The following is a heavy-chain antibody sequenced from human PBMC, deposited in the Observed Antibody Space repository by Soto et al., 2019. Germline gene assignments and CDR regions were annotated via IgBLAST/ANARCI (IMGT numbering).Heavy chain of an antibody. Sequence: GGSLRLSCTASGFTFSRHGMHWVRQAPGKGLEWVAGIRYDGTSQDSADSVKGRFTISRDNSKNTLYLQMDSLRAEDPAVYFCARDTGLIDRITTFGYWGQGALVTVSS. CDR3: ARDTGLIDRITTFGY. D-gene: IGHD3-3*01. J-gene: IGHJ4*02. CDR2: IRYDGTSQ. CDR1: GFTFSRHG. V-gene: IGHV3-33*01.